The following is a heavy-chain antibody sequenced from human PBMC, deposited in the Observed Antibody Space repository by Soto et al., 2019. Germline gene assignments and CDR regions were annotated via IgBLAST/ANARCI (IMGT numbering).Heavy chain of an antibody. CDR1: GFTFSSYG. V-gene: IGHV3-30*18. Sequence: QVQLVESGGGVVQPGRSLRLSCAASGFTFSSYGMHWVRQAPGKGLEWVAVISYDGSNKYYADSVKGRFTISRDNSKNTLYLQMNSLRAEDTAMYYCAKGFGGFDYWGQGTLVTVSS. CDR3: AKGFGGFDY. CDR2: ISYDGSNK. D-gene: IGHD3-10*01. J-gene: IGHJ4*02.